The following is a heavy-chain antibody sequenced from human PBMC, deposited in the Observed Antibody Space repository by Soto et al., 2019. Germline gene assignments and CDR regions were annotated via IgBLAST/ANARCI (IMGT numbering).Heavy chain of an antibody. CDR1: GGSFSGYY. D-gene: IGHD6-13*01. CDR2: INHSGST. CDR3: ARGRKQLVPDY. V-gene: IGHV4-34*01. J-gene: IGHJ4*02. Sequence: SETLSLTCAVYGGSFSGYYWSWIRQPPGKGLEWIGEINHSGSTNYNPSLKSRVTISVDTSKNQFSLKLSSVTAADTAVYYCARGRKQLVPDYWGQGTLVTV.